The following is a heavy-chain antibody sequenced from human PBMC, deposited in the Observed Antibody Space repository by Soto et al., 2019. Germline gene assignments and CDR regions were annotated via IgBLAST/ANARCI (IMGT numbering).Heavy chain of an antibody. D-gene: IGHD3-3*01. V-gene: IGHV3-30*18. J-gene: IGHJ6*04. CDR2: ISYDGSNK. CDR3: AKLGWLVYDSWSGYYTGVRPGGTDV. Sequence: GGSLRLSCAASGFTFSSYGMHWVRQAPGKGLEWVAVISYDGSNKYYADSVKGRFTISRDNSKNTLYLQMNSLRAEDTAVYYCAKLGWLVYDSWSGYYTGVRPGGTDVWGKGTTVTVSS. CDR1: GFTFSSYG.